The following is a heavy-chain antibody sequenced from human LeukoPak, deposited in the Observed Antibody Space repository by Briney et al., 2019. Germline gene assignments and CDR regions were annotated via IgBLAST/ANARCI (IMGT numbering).Heavy chain of an antibody. CDR1: GFIFSSYG. D-gene: IGHD5-18*01. J-gene: IGHJ4*02. V-gene: IGHV3-74*01. CDR2: INPDGSTT. Sequence: GGSLRLSCAASGFIFSSYGMHWVRQAPGKGLEWVSRINPDGSTTSYADSVKGRFTISRDSAKNTLYLQMNSLRAEDTAVYYCARDLRPTGRGYSYGLNYWGQGTLVTVSS. CDR3: ARDLRPTGRGYSYGLNY.